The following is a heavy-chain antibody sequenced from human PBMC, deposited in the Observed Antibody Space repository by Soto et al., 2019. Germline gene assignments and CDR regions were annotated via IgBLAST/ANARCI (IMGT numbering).Heavy chain of an antibody. J-gene: IGHJ4*02. D-gene: IGHD6-6*01. CDR3: ASGYSSSPYFDD. CDR1: GGSISSGGYY. V-gene: IGHV4-31*03. Sequence: SETLSLTCTVSGGSISSGGYYWSWIRQHPGKGLEWIGYIYYSGSTYYNPSLKSRVTISVDTSKNRFSLKLSSVTAADTAVYYCASGYSSSPYFDDWGQGTLVTVAS. CDR2: IYYSGST.